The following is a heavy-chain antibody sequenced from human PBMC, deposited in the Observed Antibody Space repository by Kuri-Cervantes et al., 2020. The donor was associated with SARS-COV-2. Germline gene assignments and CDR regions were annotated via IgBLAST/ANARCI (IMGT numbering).Heavy chain of an antibody. V-gene: IGHV3-30*18. CDR3: AKMGDNYIKGDYGSEV. CDR2: ISNDGYNR. CDR1: GFSFSRFP. D-gene: IGHD3-16*01. J-gene: IGHJ6*02. Sequence: GESLKISCAASGFSFSRFPMHWVRHAPGRGLEWVALISNDGYNRFYADFLEGRFTISRDNSKNTLHLDMNSLRPEDTGVYYCAKMGDNYIKGDYGSEVWGQGITVTVSS.